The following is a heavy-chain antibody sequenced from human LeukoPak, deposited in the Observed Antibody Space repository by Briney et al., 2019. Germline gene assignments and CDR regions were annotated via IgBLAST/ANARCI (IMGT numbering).Heavy chain of an antibody. CDR2: ISGSGGST. Sequence: GGSLRLSCAASGFTFSSYAMSWVRQAPGKGLEWVSAISGSGGSTYYADSVKGRFTTSRDNSKNTLYLQMNSLRAEDTAVYYCAKDRAGYGNFDYWGQGTLVTVSS. D-gene: IGHD5-24*01. CDR3: AKDRAGYGNFDY. CDR1: GFTFSSYA. V-gene: IGHV3-23*01. J-gene: IGHJ4*02.